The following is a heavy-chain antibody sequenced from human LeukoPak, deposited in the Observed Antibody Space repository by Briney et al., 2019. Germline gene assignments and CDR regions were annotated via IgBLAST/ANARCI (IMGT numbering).Heavy chain of an antibody. CDR2: IIPIFGTA. D-gene: IGHD2-2*02. CDR1: GGTFSSYA. Sequence: GASVKVSCKASGGTFSSYAISWVRQAPGQGLEWMGGIIPIFGTANYAQKFQGRVTITADESTSTAYMELRSLRSDDTAVYYCARDQPSCSGPSCYTYYYYGMDVWGQGTTVTVSS. CDR3: ARDQPSCSGPSCYTYYYYGMDV. J-gene: IGHJ6*02. V-gene: IGHV1-69*13.